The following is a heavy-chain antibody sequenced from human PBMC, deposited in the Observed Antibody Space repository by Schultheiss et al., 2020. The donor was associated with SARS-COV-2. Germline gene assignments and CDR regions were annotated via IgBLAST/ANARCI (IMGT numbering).Heavy chain of an antibody. J-gene: IGHJ4*02. V-gene: IGHV3-NL1*01. CDR2: IYSGGST. D-gene: IGHD3-22*01. Sequence: GGSLRLSCAASGFTFDDYAMHWVRQAPGKGLEWVSVIYSGGSTYYADSVKGRFTISRDNSKNTLYLQMNSLRAEDTAVYYCAKETYYYDSSGYFPLDYWGQGTLVTVSS. CDR3: AKETYYYDSSGYFPLDY. CDR1: GFTFDDYA.